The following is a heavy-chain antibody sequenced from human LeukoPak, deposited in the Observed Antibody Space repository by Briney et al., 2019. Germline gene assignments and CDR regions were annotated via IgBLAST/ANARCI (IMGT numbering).Heavy chain of an antibody. J-gene: IGHJ4*02. D-gene: IGHD1-26*01. CDR1: GGSVSSGSYY. CDR2: IYYSGST. CDR3: ARSQTGGTFDY. Sequence: SETLSLTCTVSGGSVSSGSYYWSWIRQPPGRGLEWIGYIYYSGSTNYNPSLKSRVTISVDTSKNQFSLQLKSVTPEDTAVYYCARSQTGGTFDYWGQGALVTVSS. V-gene: IGHV4-61*01.